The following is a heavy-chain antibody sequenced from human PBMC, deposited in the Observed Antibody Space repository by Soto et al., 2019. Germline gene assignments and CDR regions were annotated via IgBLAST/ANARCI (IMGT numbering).Heavy chain of an antibody. CDR3: ANGRGIAVAGLFDY. Sequence: GGSLRLSCASSGFTFSSYGMHLVRQAPGKGLEWVAVISYDGSNKYYADSVKGRFTISRDNSKNTLYLQMNSLRAEDTAVYYCANGRGIAVAGLFDYWGQGTLVTVSS. V-gene: IGHV3-30*18. D-gene: IGHD6-19*01. J-gene: IGHJ4*02. CDR2: ISYDGSNK. CDR1: GFTFSSYG.